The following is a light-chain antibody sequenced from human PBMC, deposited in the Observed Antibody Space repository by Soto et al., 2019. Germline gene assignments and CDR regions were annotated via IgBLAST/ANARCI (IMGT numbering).Light chain of an antibody. V-gene: IGKV2-28*01. J-gene: IGKJ1*01. CDR1: QSLLHSNGYNY. Sequence: DNVMTQSPLSLPVTPGEPASSSCRSSQSLLHSNGYNYLDWYLQKPGQSPQLLIYLGSNRSSGVPDRFSGSGSGTDFTLKISRVEAEDVGVYYCMQALQTAWTFGQGTKVDIK. CDR2: LGS. CDR3: MQALQTAWT.